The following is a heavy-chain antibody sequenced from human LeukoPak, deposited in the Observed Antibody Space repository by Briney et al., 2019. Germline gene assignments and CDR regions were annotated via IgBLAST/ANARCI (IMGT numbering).Heavy chain of an antibody. CDR3: AKVCSGSGCLDY. V-gene: IGHV3-43*02. Sequence: GGSLRLSCAASGFTFDDYAMHWVRQAPGKGLEWVSFISGDGGSTYYADSVKGRFTISRDNSKNSLYLQMNSLRTEDTALYYCAKVCSGSGCLDYWGQGTLVTVSP. J-gene: IGHJ4*02. CDR2: ISGDGGST. D-gene: IGHD2-15*01. CDR1: GFTFDDYA.